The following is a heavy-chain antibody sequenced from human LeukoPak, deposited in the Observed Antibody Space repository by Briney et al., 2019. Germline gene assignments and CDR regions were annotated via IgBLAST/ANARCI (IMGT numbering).Heavy chain of an antibody. CDR2: ISGGGGIT. D-gene: IGHD2-2*02. Sequence: GGSLRLSCAASGFNFGSYTMNWVRQAPGKGLEWVSGISGGGGITYYADSVKGRFAISRDNSKNTLYLQMNSLRAEDTAVYYCAKPACYNANCYTPRAPFDSWGQGTLVTVSS. J-gene: IGHJ4*02. CDR1: GFNFGSYT. CDR3: AKPACYNANCYTPRAPFDS. V-gene: IGHV3-23*01.